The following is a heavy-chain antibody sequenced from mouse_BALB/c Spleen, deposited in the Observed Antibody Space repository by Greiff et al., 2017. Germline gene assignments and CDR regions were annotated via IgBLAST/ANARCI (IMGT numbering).Heavy chain of an antibody. Sequence: QVQLQQSGAELVRPGVSVKISCKGSGYTFTDYAMHWVKQSHAKSLEWIGVISTYYGDASYNQKFKGKATMTVDKSSSTAYMELARLTSEDSAIYYCARSLTTPPYFDYWGQGTTLTVSS. V-gene: IGHV1S137*01. CDR3: ARSLTTPPYFDY. CDR2: ISTYYGDA. J-gene: IGHJ2*01. CDR1: GYTFTDYA. D-gene: IGHD1-1*01.